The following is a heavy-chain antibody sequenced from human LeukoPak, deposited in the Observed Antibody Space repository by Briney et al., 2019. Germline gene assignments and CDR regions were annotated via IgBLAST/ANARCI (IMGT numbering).Heavy chain of an antibody. CDR3: ARGRGSGHKENWFDP. V-gene: IGHV1-8*01. J-gene: IGHJ5*02. CDR2: MNPNSGNT. CDR1: GYTFTTYD. Sequence: ASVKVSCKASGYTFTTYDINWVRQATGQGLEWMGWMNPNSGNTGYAQKFQGRVTMTRNTSITTAYMQLSSLRSEDTAVYYCARGRGSGHKENWFDPWGQGTLVTVSS. D-gene: IGHD6-19*01.